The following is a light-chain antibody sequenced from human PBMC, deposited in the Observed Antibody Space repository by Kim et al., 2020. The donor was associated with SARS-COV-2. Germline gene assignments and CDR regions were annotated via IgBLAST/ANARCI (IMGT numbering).Light chain of an antibody. CDR3: QQNFSPPRYT. V-gene: IGKV1-8*01. J-gene: IGKJ2*01. Sequence: ASIGDRITITCWTNQNINNRLNWYQQRPGRAPNLLIHSATTLQNGVPSRFSGSGYGTHFALTIDGLQSDDFATYFCQQNFSPPRYTFGQGTKLEI. CDR2: SAT. CDR1: QNINNR.